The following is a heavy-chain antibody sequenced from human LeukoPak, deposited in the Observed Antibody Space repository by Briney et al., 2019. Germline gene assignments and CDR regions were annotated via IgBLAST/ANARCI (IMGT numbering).Heavy chain of an antibody. CDR2: VSGSGGST. V-gene: IGHV3-23*01. Sequence: PGGSLRLSCAASGFTFSSYAMSWVRQAPGKGLAWVSAVSGSGGSTYYADSVKGRFTISRDNSKNTLYLQMNSLRAEDTAVYYCALQGAAAEKWFDYWGQGTLVTVSS. D-gene: IGHD6-13*01. CDR3: ALQGAAAEKWFDY. CDR1: GFTFSSYA. J-gene: IGHJ4*02.